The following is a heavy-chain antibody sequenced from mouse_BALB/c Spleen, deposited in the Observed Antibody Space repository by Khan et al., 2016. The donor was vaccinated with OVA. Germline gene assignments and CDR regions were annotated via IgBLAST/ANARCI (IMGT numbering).Heavy chain of an antibody. J-gene: IGHJ4*01. CDR2: IYSGTGST. CDR3: RSGGDDNHAMDY. Sequence: QVQLKQSGAELVRPGASVKLSCKTSGYIFTSYWIHWVKQRSGQGLEWIARIYSGTGSTYDNAKIKGMATLTADKSSSSSFMQLSSLNSEDSAVYLGRSGGDDNHAMDYWGQGTSVTVSS. CDR1: GYIFTSYW. D-gene: IGHD1-3*01. V-gene: IGHV1S132*01.